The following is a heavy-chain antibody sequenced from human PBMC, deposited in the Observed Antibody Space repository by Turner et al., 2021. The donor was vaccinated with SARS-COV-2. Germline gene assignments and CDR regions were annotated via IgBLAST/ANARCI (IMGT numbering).Heavy chain of an antibody. D-gene: IGHD6-19*01. J-gene: IGHJ4*02. CDR3: ARGCGGSSGCFLIDY. V-gene: IGHV3-33*01. CDR2: IWNDGSNK. Sequence: QVQLVESGGGVVQPGRSLRLSREASGFTFSNHGMHCARQAPGKGLEWVTIIWNDGSNKYYTDSVRGRFTISRDNSKNTLYLQMNSLRAEDTAVYYCARGCGGSSGCFLIDYWGQGTLVTVSS. CDR1: GFTFSNHG.